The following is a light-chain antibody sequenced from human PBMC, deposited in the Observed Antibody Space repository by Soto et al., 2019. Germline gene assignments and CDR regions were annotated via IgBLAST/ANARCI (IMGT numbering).Light chain of an antibody. Sequence: DIPMTQSPSSLSASVGDRVTITCRASQSISSYLNWYQQKPGKAPKLLIYAASSLQSGVPSRFSGSGSGTDFTLPTSSLHPEDFATYYCQLSYSTPRTFGQGTKVEIK. V-gene: IGKV1-39*01. CDR3: QLSYSTPRT. CDR1: QSISSY. CDR2: AAS. J-gene: IGKJ1*01.